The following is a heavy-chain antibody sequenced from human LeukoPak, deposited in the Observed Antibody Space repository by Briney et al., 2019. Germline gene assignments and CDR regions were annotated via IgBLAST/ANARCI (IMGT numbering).Heavy chain of an antibody. CDR1: GFTFSSYG. J-gene: IGHJ4*02. Sequence: GRSLRLSCAASGFTFSSYGMHWVRQAPGKGLEWVALIWDDGSNNYYADSVKGRFTISRDNSKNTRYLQMNSLRAEDTAVYYCAKDHSTHYYGSGTYGPRGYSDYWGQGTLVTVSS. V-gene: IGHV3-33*06. CDR3: AKDHSTHYYGSGTYGPRGYSDY. D-gene: IGHD3-10*01. CDR2: IWDDGSNN.